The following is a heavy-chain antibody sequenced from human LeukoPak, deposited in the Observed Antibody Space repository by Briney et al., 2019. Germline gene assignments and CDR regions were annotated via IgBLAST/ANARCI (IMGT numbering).Heavy chain of an antibody. J-gene: IGHJ4*02. CDR2: INPNSGGT. CDR1: GYTFTGYY. Sequence: ASVKVSCKASGYTFTGYYMHLVRQAPGQGLERMGWINPNSGGTNYAQKFQGRVTMTRDTSISTAYMELSRLRSDDTAVYYCARDGLEITGTTGFDYWGQGTLVTVSS. V-gene: IGHV1-2*02. CDR3: ARDGLEITGTTGFDY. D-gene: IGHD1-7*01.